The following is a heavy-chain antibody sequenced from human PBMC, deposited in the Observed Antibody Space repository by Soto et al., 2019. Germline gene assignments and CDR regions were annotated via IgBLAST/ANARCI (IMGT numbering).Heavy chain of an antibody. CDR3: ARGHDILTGSWFDP. CDR2: IIPIFGTA. D-gene: IGHD3-9*01. J-gene: IGHJ5*02. V-gene: IGHV1-69*13. CDR1: GGTFSSYA. Sequence: GASVKVSCKASGGTFSSYAISWVRQAPGQGLEWMGGIIPIFGTANYAQKFQGRVTITADESTSTAYMELSSLRSEDTAVYYCARGHDILTGSWFDPWGQGTLVTVSS.